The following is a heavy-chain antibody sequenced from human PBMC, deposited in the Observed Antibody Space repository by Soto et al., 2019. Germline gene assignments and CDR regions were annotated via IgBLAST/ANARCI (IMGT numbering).Heavy chain of an antibody. J-gene: IGHJ5*02. CDR2: INPSGGST. Sequence: QVQLVQSGAEVTKPAASVKVSCKASGYTFTSYYMHWVRQAPGQGLEWMGIINPSGGSTSYAQKFQGRVTMTRDTSTSTVYMELSSLRSEDTAVYYCARGGGTMIVVALRGDWFDPWGQGTLVTVSS. V-gene: IGHV1-46*01. D-gene: IGHD3-22*01. CDR1: GYTFTSYY. CDR3: ARGGGTMIVVALRGDWFDP.